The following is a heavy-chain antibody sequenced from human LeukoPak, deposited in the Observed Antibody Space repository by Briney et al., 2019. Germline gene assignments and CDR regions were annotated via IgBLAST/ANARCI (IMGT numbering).Heavy chain of an antibody. J-gene: IGHJ4*02. CDR3: ARGIGSTVFFDH. V-gene: IGHV3-23*01. Sequence: GGSLRLSCAASGFTFSSLAMSWVRQAPGKGLECVSTISNSGGNTYYADSVKGRFTISRDNSKNTLYLQMNSLRAEDTAVYYCARGIGSTVFFDHWGQGTLVTVSS. CDR2: ISNSGGNT. D-gene: IGHD4-11*01. CDR1: GFTFSSLA.